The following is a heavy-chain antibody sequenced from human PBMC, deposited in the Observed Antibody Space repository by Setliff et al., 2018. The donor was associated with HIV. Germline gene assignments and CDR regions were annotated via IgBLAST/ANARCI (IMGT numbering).Heavy chain of an antibody. V-gene: IGHV1-46*01. J-gene: IGHJ6*03. CDR1: GGTFSNYT. D-gene: IGHD3-10*01. CDR3: ARGGPVLLWFGELYNYYYYMDV. Sequence: GASVKVSCKASGGTFSNYTVSWVRQAPGQGLEWMGMINPSGGSASYAQKFQGRVTMTRDTSTSTVYMELSSLRSEDTAVYYCARGGPVLLWFGELYNYYYYMDVWGKGTTVTVSS. CDR2: INPSGGSA.